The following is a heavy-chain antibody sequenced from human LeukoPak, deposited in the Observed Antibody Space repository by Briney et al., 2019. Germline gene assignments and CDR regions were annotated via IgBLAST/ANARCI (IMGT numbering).Heavy chain of an antibody. V-gene: IGHV3-30*02. CDR1: GFTFSSYG. CDR2: IRYDGSDK. D-gene: IGHD5/OR15-5a*01. CDR3: AKDIQC. J-gene: IGHJ4*02. Sequence: GGSLRLSCAASGFTFSSYGMHWVRQAPGKGLEWVSFIRYDGSDKYYADSVKGRFTISRDNAKNSLYLQMNSLRAEDTALYYCAKDIQCWGQGTLVTVSS.